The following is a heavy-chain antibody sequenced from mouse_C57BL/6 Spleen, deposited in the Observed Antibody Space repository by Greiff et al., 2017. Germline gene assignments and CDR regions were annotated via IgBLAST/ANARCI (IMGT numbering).Heavy chain of an antibody. Sequence: QVQLQQSGAELARPGASVKMSCKASGYTFTSYTMHWVKQRPGQGLEWIGYIDPSSGYTKYNQKFKDKATLTADKSSSTAYMQLSSLTSEDSAVYYCARYYGNFPFWYFDVWGTGTTVTVSS. J-gene: IGHJ1*03. CDR3: ARYYGNFPFWYFDV. CDR1: GYTFTSYT. D-gene: IGHD2-1*01. V-gene: IGHV1-4*01. CDR2: IDPSSGYT.